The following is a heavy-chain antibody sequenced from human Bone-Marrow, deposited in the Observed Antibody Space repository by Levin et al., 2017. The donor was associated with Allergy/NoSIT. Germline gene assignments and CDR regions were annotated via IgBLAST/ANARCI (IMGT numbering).Heavy chain of an antibody. Sequence: GGSLRLSCTASGFSVIDYMMHWVRQAPGTGLEWVAVTSDDGGNGYYADSVKGRFTISRDHSNNTLYLQMNSLRPEDTAVYYCARDLPPYSGSYHFEYWGQGTLVTVSS. CDR2: TSDDGGNG. V-gene: IGHV3-30-3*01. D-gene: IGHD1-26*01. J-gene: IGHJ4*02. CDR3: ARDLPPYSGSYHFEY. CDR1: GFSVIDYM.